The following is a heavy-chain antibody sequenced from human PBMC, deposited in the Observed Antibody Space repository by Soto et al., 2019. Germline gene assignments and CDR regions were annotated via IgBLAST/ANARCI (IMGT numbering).Heavy chain of an antibody. J-gene: IGHJ3*02. V-gene: IGHV4-34*01. Sequence: KTSETLSLTCAVYGGSFSGYYWSWIRQPPGRGLEWIGEINHSGSTNYNPSLKSRVTISVDTSKNQFSLKLSSVTAADTAVYYCARQARAPNDAFDIWGQGTMVTVSS. CDR3: ARQARAPNDAFDI. CDR2: INHSGST. CDR1: GGSFSGYY.